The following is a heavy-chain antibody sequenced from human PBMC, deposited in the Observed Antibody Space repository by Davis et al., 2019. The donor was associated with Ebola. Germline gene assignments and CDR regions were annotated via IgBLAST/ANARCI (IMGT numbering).Heavy chain of an antibody. V-gene: IGHV3-48*03. D-gene: IGHD1-1*01. CDR1: GFTFNKYE. J-gene: IGHJ4*02. CDR2: FSDSGSTT. CDR3: ARRLEAWDF. Sequence: PGGSLRLSCAASGFTFNKYEMNWVRQAPGKGLEWISYFSDSGSTTYYTDSVKGRFTISRDNTKNSLYLHLNNLRAEDTAVYYCARRLEAWDFWGQGTLVTVSS.